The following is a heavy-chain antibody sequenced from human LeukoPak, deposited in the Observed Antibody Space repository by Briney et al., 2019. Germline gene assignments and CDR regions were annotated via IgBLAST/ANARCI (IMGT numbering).Heavy chain of an antibody. CDR1: GFTFRSYG. CDR3: ARGGVVPAAIPTDY. V-gene: IGHV3-33*01. D-gene: IGHD2-2*02. CDR2: IWYDGSNK. J-gene: IGHJ4*02. Sequence: GGSLRLSCAASGFTFRSYGMHWVRQAPGKGLEWVAVIWYDGSNKYYADSVRGRFTISRDNSKNTLYLQMNSLRAEDTAVYYCARGGVVPAAIPTDYWGQGTLVTVSS.